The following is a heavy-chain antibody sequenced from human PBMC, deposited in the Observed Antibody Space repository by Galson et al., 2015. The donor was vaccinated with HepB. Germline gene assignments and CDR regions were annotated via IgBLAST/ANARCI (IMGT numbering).Heavy chain of an antibody. CDR1: GDSVSSNSAA. Sequence: CAISGDSVSSNSAAWNWIRQSPSRGLEWLGRTYYRSKWYNDYAVSVKSRITINPDTSKNQFSLQLNSVTPEDTAVYYCASSSWNRNPLWFDPWGQGTLVTVSS. J-gene: IGHJ5*02. V-gene: IGHV6-1*01. CDR2: TYYRSKWYN. CDR3: ASSSWNRNPLWFDP. D-gene: IGHD1-14*01.